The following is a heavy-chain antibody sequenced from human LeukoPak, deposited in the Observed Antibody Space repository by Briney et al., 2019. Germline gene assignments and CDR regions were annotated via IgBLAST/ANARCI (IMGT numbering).Heavy chain of an antibody. V-gene: IGHV3-33*06. CDR1: GFTFSSYG. Sequence: GRSLRLSCAASGFTFSSYGMHWVRQAPGKGLEWVAVIWYDGSNKYYADSVKGRFTISRDNSKNTLYLQMNSLRAEDTAVYYCAKDDEVEVVSGSFDYWGQGTLVTVSS. CDR3: AKDDEVEVVSGSFDY. J-gene: IGHJ4*02. CDR2: IWYDGSNK. D-gene: IGHD3-22*01.